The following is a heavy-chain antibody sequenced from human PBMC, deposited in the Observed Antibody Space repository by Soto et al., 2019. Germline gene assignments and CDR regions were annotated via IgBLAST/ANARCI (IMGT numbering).Heavy chain of an antibody. J-gene: IGHJ4*02. CDR3: AGGKLRLGELSLFDY. Sequence: PSETLSLTCTVSGGSVSSGSYYWSWIRQPPGKGLEWIGYIYYSGSTNYNPSLKSRVTISVDTSKNQFSLKLSSVTAADTAVYYCAGGKLRLGELSLFDYWGQGTLVTVSS. CDR2: IYYSGST. V-gene: IGHV4-61*01. D-gene: IGHD3-16*02. CDR1: GGSVSSGSYY.